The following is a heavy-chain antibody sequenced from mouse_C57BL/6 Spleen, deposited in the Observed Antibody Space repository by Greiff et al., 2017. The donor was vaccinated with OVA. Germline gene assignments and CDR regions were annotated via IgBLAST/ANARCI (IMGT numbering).Heavy chain of an antibody. CDR3: ARNYGSSYGAMDD. D-gene: IGHD1-1*01. Sequence: EVKLVESGGGLVKPGGSLKLSCAASGFTFSDYGMHWVRQAPEKGLEWVAYISSGSSTIYYADTVKGRFTISRDNAKNTLFLQMTSLRSEDTAMYYCARNYGSSYGAMDDWGQGTSVTVSS. V-gene: IGHV5-17*01. CDR2: ISSGSSTI. J-gene: IGHJ4*01. CDR1: GFTFSDYG.